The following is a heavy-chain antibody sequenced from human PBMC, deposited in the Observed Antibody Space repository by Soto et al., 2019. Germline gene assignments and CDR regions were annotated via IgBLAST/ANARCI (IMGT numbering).Heavy chain of an antibody. Sequence: PGGSLRLSCAASGIIFTGFGMSWIRQAPGKGLEWVSYISSSSSYTNYADSVKGRFTISRDNAKNSLYLQMNSLRAEDTAVYYCARALEYIVATIFPDYWGQGTLVTVSS. CDR2: ISSSSSYT. J-gene: IGHJ4*02. CDR3: ARALEYIVATIFPDY. CDR1: GIIFTGFG. V-gene: IGHV3-11*06. D-gene: IGHD5-12*01.